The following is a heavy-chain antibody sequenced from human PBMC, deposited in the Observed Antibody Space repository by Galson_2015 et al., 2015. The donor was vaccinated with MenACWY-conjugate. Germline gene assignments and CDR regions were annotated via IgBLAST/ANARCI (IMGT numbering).Heavy chain of an antibody. J-gene: IGHJ6*03. CDR3: ARSPRISGLRVRYYYYYMDI. V-gene: IGHV4-59*01. D-gene: IGHD3/OR15-3a*01. CDR1: GGSSSSYY. CDR2: IYFSENT. Sequence: ETLSLTCTVSGGSSSSYYWSWVRQAPGRGLEWIGSIYFSENTNYNPSLKSRVTMSIDTSENQVSLKLRSVTSADTAVYYCARSPRISGLRVRYYYYYMDIWGKGTTVTVSS.